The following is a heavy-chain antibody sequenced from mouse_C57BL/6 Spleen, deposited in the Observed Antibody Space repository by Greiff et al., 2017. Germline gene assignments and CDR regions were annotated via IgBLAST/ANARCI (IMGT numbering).Heavy chain of an antibody. D-gene: IGHD2-5*01. J-gene: IGHJ4*01. Sequence: QVQLQQPGAELVRPGSSVKLSCKASGYTFTSYWMDWVKQRPGQGLEWIGNIYPSDSETHYNQKFKDKATLTVDKSSSTAYMQLSSLSSEDSAVYYCARRAYSTSEMGYWGQGTSVTVSS. V-gene: IGHV1-61*01. CDR2: IYPSDSET. CDR3: ARRAYSTSEMGY. CDR1: GYTFTSYW.